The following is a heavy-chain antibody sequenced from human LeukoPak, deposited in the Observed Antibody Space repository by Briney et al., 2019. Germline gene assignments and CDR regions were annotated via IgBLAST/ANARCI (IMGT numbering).Heavy chain of an antibody. CDR3: ATGDHSFDN. J-gene: IGHJ4*02. CDR1: GASLTIYY. Sequence: SETLSLTCSVSGASLTIYYWNWIRQPAGKGLEWIGRYASGTTTHNPSLKSQFSMSIDTSKNQISLKLTSVTAADTAVYYCATGDHSFDNWDQGTLVTVTP. D-gene: IGHD7-27*01. V-gene: IGHV4-4*07. CDR2: YASGTT.